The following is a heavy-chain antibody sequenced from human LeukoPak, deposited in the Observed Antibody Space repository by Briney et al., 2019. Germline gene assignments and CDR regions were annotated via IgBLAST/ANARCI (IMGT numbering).Heavy chain of an antibody. CDR3: AKDRVGQLADYFDY. Sequence: GGSLRLSCAASGFTFSSYVMTWVRQAPGKGLEWVSAITSSGGGTYYADSVKGRFTISRDNSKNTLSLQMNSLRAEDTAVYYCAKDRVGQLADYFDYWGQGALVTVSS. J-gene: IGHJ4*02. D-gene: IGHD6-6*01. CDR1: GFTFSSYV. CDR2: ITSSGGGT. V-gene: IGHV3-23*01.